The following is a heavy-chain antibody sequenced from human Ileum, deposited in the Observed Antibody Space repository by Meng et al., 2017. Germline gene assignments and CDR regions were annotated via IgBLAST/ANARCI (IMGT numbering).Heavy chain of an antibody. CDR2: ISGSGGST. CDR3: ARNFRFFDL. Sequence: GGSLRLSCVASGFTFSSYAITWVRQAPGKGLEWVSTISGSGGSTYYADSVKGRFTISRDNSKNTLYLQMNSLRAEDTAVYYCARNFRFFDLWGRGTLVTVSS. CDR1: GFTFSSYA. V-gene: IGHV3-23*01. J-gene: IGHJ2*01.